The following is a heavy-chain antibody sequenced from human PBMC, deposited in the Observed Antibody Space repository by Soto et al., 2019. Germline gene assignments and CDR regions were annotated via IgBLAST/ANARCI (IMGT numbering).Heavy chain of an antibody. CDR1: GGTFSSNA. Sequence: RASVKVSCKASGGTFSSNAISWVRQAPGQGLEWMGGIIPIYASPNYAQNFQGRVTVTAGKATSTAYLELSRLKFADSAIYYCAVTVTGSRSPLAHWGQGTLVTVSS. V-gene: IGHV1-69*06. J-gene: IGHJ4*02. CDR2: IIPIYASP. D-gene: IGHD3-9*01. CDR3: AVTVTGSRSPLAH.